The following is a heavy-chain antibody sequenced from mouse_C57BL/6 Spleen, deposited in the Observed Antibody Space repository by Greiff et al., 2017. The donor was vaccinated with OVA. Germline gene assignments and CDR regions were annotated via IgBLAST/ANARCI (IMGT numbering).Heavy chain of an antibody. CDR2: INPNNGGT. V-gene: IGHV1-26*01. J-gene: IGHJ3*01. CDR1: GYTFTDYY. D-gene: IGHD2-1*01. CDR3: ARGNCQFAY. Sequence: EVQLQQSGPELVKPGASVKLSCKASGYTFTDYYMNWVKQSHGKSLEWIGDINPNNGGTSYNQKFKGKATLTVDTSSSTAYMELRSLTSEDTAVYYCARGNCQFAYWGQGTLVTVSA.